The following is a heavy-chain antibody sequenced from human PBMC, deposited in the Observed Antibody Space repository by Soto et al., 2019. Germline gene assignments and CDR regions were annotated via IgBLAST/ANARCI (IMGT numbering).Heavy chain of an antibody. J-gene: IGHJ4*02. V-gene: IGHV3-30*18. CDR2: ITYDGSNK. D-gene: IGHD1-7*01. CDR3: AKDRVGGTFYTPLGF. CDR1: GFNFDNYG. Sequence: PGGSLRLSCQASGFNFDNYGMHWVRQAPGKGLEWVAVITYDGSNKYYADSVEGRFTISRDNSKNTLSLHLNTLKPEDTAVYHCAKDRVGGTFYTPLGFWGQGTLVTVSS.